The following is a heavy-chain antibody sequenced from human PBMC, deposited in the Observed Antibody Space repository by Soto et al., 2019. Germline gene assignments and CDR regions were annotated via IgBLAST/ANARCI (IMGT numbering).Heavy chain of an antibody. V-gene: IGHV4-39*01. CDR3: ARHTPAISNSDH. CDR2: IYYSGST. D-gene: IGHD2-15*01. CDR1: GCSISSSSYY. Sequence: QLQLQESGPGLVKPSETLSLTCTVSGCSISSSSYYWGWIRQPPGKGMEWIGSIYYSGSTYYNPALKSRVNLDVDTSKNQVSLKLSSVTAADTAVYYCARHTPAISNSDHWGQGTLVTVSS. J-gene: IGHJ4*02.